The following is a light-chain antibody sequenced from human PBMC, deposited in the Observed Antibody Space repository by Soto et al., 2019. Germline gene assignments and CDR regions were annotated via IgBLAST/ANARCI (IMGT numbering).Light chain of an antibody. CDR1: QSVGSY. V-gene: IGKV3-20*01. Sequence: PGERATLSCRASQSVGSYLAWFQQTPGQAPRLLIYGASSRATGIPDRFSGSGSGTDFTLTISRLEPEDFSVYYCQQYATTPFTFGPGTKVDIK. J-gene: IGKJ3*01. CDR2: GAS. CDR3: QQYATTPFT.